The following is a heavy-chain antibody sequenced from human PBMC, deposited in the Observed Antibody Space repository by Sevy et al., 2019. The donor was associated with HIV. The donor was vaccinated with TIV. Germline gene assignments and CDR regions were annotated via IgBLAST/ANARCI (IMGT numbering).Heavy chain of an antibody. CDR3: ARHYYDFWSGYYWDYYYYMDV. J-gene: IGHJ6*03. V-gene: IGHV4-39*01. Sequence: SETLSLTCTVSGGSISSSSYYWGWIRQPPGKGLEWIGSIYYSGSTYYNPSLKSRVTISVDTSKNQFSMKLSSVTAADTAVYYCARHYYDFWSGYYWDYYYYMDVWGKGTTVTVSS. CDR1: GGSISSSSYY. CDR2: IYYSGST. D-gene: IGHD3-3*01.